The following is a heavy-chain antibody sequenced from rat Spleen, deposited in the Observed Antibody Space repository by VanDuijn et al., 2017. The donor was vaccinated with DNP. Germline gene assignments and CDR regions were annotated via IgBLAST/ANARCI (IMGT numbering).Heavy chain of an antibody. CDR2: ITYDGSNT. V-gene: IGHV5-7*01. CDR3: AKGPNYGGWSDYFDY. J-gene: IGHJ2*01. Sequence: EVQLVESDGGLVQPGRSLKLSCAVSGFTFSDYYMAWVRQAPAKGLEWVATITYDGSNTYYRDSVKGRFIISRDNAQNTLYLQMSKLGSEDTAIYYCAKGPNYGGWSDYFDYWGQGVMVTVSS. CDR1: GFTFSDYY. D-gene: IGHD1-11*01.